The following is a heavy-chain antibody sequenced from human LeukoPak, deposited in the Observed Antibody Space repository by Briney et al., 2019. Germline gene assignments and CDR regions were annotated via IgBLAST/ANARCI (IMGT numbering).Heavy chain of an antibody. J-gene: IGHJ4*02. V-gene: IGHV3-48*01. CDR3: AREKGRYGSPPDY. CDR2: ISSDSTTI. CDR1: GFTFSTYD. Sequence: GGSLRLSCAASGFTFSTYDMNWVRQAPGKGLEWVSYISSDSTTIYYADSVRGRFTISRDNAKNSLYLQMNSLRVEDTALYYCAREKGRYGSPPDYWGQGTLVTVSS. D-gene: IGHD3-10*01.